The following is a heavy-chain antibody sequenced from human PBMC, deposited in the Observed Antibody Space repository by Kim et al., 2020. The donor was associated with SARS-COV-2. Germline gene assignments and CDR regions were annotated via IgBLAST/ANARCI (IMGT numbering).Heavy chain of an antibody. CDR2: IYYSGST. CDR1: GGSISSSSYY. J-gene: IGHJ5*02. V-gene: IGHV4-39*01. Sequence: SETLSLTCTVSGGSISSSSYYWGWIRQPPGKGLEWIGSIYYSGSTYYNPSLKSRVTISVDTSKNQFSLKLSSVTAADTAVYYYARRIRGNWFDPWGQGTLVTVSS. CDR3: ARRIRGNWFDP. D-gene: IGHD3-10*01.